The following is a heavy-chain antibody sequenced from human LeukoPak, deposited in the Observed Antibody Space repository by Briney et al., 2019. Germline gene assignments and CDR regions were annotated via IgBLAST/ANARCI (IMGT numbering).Heavy chain of an antibody. D-gene: IGHD4-17*01. CDR2: ISHSGST. V-gene: IGHV4-30-2*01. CDR1: GGSVSSGGYY. Sequence: PSETLSLTCTVSGGSVSSGGYYWSWIRQPPGKGLEWIGYISHSGSTYYNPSLKSRVTISVDRSKNQFSLKLSSVTAADTAVYYCARMTTVTSLDYWGQGTLVTVSS. J-gene: IGHJ4*02. CDR3: ARMTTVTSLDY.